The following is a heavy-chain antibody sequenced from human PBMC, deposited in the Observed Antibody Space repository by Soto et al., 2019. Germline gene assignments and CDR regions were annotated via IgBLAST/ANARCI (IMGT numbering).Heavy chain of an antibody. V-gene: IGHV4-59*01. CDR3: ARVWSDSSGYYYGALFDY. J-gene: IGHJ4*02. D-gene: IGHD3-22*01. CDR1: GGSISSYY. Sequence: SETLSLTCTVSGGSISSYYWSWIRQPPGKGLEWIGYIYYSGSTNYNPSLKSRVTISVDTSENQFSLKLSSVTAADTAVYYCARVWSDSSGYYYGALFDYWGQGTLVTVSS. CDR2: IYYSGST.